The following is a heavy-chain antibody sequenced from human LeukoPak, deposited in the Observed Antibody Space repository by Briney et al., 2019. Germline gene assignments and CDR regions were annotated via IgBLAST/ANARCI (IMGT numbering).Heavy chain of an antibody. Sequence: ASVKVSCKAAGGTFSSYAISWVRQAPGQGLEWMGGIIPIFGTANYAQKFQGRVTITTDESTSTAYMELSRLRSEDTAVYYCARDATGTPASYWGQGTLVTVSS. CDR1: GGTFSSYA. V-gene: IGHV1-69*05. J-gene: IGHJ4*02. D-gene: IGHD1-1*01. CDR2: IIPIFGTA. CDR3: ARDATGTPASY.